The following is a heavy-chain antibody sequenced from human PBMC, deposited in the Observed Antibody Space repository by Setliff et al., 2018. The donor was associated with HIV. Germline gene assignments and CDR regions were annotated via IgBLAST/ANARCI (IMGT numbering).Heavy chain of an antibody. CDR3: ARGIGDYYDSSGYYPPTDYYYGMDV. V-gene: IGHV1-18*01. Sequence: GASVKVSCKASGYTFTSYDISWVRQAPGQGLEWMGWISAYNGNTNYAQKLQGRVTMTTDTSPSTAYMELRSLRSDDTAVYYCARGIGDYYDSSGYYPPTDYYYGMDVWGQGTTVTVSS. CDR1: GYTFTSYD. CDR2: ISAYNGNT. J-gene: IGHJ6*02. D-gene: IGHD3-22*01.